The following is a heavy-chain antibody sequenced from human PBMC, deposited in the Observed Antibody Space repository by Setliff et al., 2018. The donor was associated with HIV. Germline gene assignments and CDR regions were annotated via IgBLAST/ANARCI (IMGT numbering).Heavy chain of an antibody. CDR2: ISYDGSNK. J-gene: IGHJ4*02. V-gene: IGHV3-30-3*01. D-gene: IGHD3-22*01. CDR1: GFTFSNYA. CDR3: ARETMYDSRGYLSHYFDY. Sequence: PGVSLRLSCAASGFTFSNYAMHWVRQAPGKGLEWVAVISYDGSNKYYADSVKGRFTISRDNSKNTLYLQMNSLRVEDTAVYYCARETMYDSRGYLSHYFDYWGQGTPVTVSS.